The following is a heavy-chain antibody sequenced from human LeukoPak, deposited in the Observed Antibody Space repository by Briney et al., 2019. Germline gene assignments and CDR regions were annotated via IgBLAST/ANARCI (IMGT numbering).Heavy chain of an antibody. CDR2: INHSGST. Sequence: SETLSLTCAVYGGSFSGYYWSWIRQPPGKGLEWIGEINHSGSTNYNPSLKSRVTISVDTSKNQFSLKLSSVTAADTAVYYCARAPGGYYGSGSYQFDYWGQGTLVTVSS. CDR1: GGSFSGYY. D-gene: IGHD3-10*01. V-gene: IGHV4-34*01. CDR3: ARAPGGYYGSGSYQFDY. J-gene: IGHJ4*02.